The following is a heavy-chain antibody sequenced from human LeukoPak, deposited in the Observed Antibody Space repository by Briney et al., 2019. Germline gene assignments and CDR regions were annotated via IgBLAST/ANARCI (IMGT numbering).Heavy chain of an antibody. CDR2: INPNSGGT. J-gene: IGHJ5*02. Sequence: GASVKVSCKASGYTFTGYYMHWVRQAPGQGLEWMGWINPNSGGTNYAQKFQGRVTMTRDTSISTAYMELSRLRSDDTAVYYCARNIVVVPAATPPGGGLSGRLLLYNWFDPWGQGTLVTVSS. D-gene: IGHD2-2*01. CDR1: GYTFTGYY. CDR3: ARNIVVVPAATPPGGGLSGRLLLYNWFDP. V-gene: IGHV1-2*02.